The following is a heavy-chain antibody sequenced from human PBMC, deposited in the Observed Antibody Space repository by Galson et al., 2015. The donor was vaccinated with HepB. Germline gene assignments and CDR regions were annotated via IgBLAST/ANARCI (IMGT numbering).Heavy chain of an antibody. J-gene: IGHJ3*02. D-gene: IGHD2/OR15-2a*01. Sequence: LRLSCAASGFTVSSNYMSWVRQAPGKGLEWVSVIYSGGNTYYADSVKGRFTISRDNSKNTLYLQMNSLRAEDTAVYYCARGPRISMPLDIWGQGTMVTVSS. V-gene: IGHV3-66*01. CDR1: GFTVSSNY. CDR3: ARGPRISMPLDI. CDR2: IYSGGNT.